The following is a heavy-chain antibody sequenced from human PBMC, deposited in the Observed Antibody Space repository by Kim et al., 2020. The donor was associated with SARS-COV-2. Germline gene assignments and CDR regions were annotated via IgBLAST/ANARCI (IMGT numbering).Heavy chain of an antibody. CDR1: GGTFSSYA. Sequence: SVKVSCKASGGTFSSYAISWVRQAPGQGLEWMGGIIPIFGTANYAQKFQGRVTITADESTSTAYMELSSLRSEDTAVYYCARGLVRGVYYYGMDVWGQGTTVTVSS. D-gene: IGHD3-10*01. CDR3: ARGLVRGVYYYGMDV. J-gene: IGHJ6*02. V-gene: IGHV1-69*13. CDR2: IIPIFGTA.